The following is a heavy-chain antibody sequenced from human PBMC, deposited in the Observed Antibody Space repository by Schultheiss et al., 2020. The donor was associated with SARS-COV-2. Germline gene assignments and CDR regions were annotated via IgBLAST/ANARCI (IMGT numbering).Heavy chain of an antibody. CDR2: IYYSGST. D-gene: IGHD6-19*01. CDR1: GGSISSYY. Sequence: SETLSLTCTVSGGSISSYYWSWVRQPPGKGLEWIAYIYYSGSTNYNPSLKSRVTISVDTSKNQFSLKLSSVTAADTAVYYCAKLTAAVAPLFDPWGQGTLVTVSS. V-gene: IGHV4-59*01. CDR3: AKLTAAVAPLFDP. J-gene: IGHJ5*02.